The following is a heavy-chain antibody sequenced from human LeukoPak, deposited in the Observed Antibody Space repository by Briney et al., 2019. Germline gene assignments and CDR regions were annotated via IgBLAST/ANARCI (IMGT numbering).Heavy chain of an antibody. D-gene: IGHD3-9*01. CDR3: ARVSYYDILTGYYGDLDY. Sequence: PGGSLRLSCAASGFTFSSYGIHWVRLAPGKGLEWVAVISDDGTRKYYADSVQGRFTISRDNSRNTLYLQMNSLRAEDMAVYYCARVSYYDILTGYYGDLDYWGQGTLVTVSS. CDR2: ISDDGTRK. CDR1: GFTFSSYG. V-gene: IGHV3-30*03. J-gene: IGHJ4*02.